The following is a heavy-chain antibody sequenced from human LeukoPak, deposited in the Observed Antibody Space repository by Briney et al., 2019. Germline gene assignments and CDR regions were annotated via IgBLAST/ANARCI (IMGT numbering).Heavy chain of an antibody. V-gene: IGHV3-74*01. D-gene: IGHD6-13*01. CDR3: ARELASGD. CDR1: GYTFSSYW. J-gene: IGHJ4*02. Sequence: GGSLRLSCVASGYTFSSYWMHWVRQAPGKGLVWVSQINTDGNSTTYADSVKGRFTVSRDNAKNTLYLQMNSLRAEDTAVYYCARELASGDWGQGTLVTVSS. CDR2: INTDGNST.